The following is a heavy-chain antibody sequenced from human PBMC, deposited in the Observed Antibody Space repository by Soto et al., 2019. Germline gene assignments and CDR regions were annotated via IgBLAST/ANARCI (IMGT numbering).Heavy chain of an antibody. CDR1: GYTFTSYD. CDR3: ARDVPTVTTGGPDY. V-gene: IGHV1-18*01. D-gene: IGHD4-17*01. Sequence: QVQLVQSGVEVEMPGASVKVSCKASGYTFTSYDVSWVRQAPGQGLEWMGWISAYNGNTNYAQKFQGRVTMTTDTSTSTAYMELSSLRSDDTTVYYCARDVPTVTTGGPDYWGQGTLVTVSS. CDR2: ISAYNGNT. J-gene: IGHJ4*02.